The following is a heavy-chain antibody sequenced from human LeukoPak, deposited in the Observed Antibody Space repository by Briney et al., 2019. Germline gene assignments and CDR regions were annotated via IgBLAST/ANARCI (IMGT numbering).Heavy chain of an antibody. Sequence: VASVKVSCKASGYTSTSPDISWVRQATGRGLEWLGWMNPRDNTGYAQKFQGRVTLTRDKSINTAYMDLSSLTSEDTAVYYCARYTQHYGFDIWGQGTMVTVSA. J-gene: IGHJ3*02. CDR2: MNPRDNT. D-gene: IGHD3-3*02. CDR1: GYTSTSPD. CDR3: ARYTQHYGFDI. V-gene: IGHV1-8*01.